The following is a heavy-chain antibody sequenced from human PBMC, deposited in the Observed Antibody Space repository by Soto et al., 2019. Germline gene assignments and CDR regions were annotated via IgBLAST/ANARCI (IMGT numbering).Heavy chain of an antibody. D-gene: IGHD2-15*01. CDR2: VSIGGST. CDR3: AKRRGAGGHFDY. V-gene: IGHV3-23*01. Sequence: GSLSISGAASGFNFSSYAMCWVRQGPGKGLEWVAVVSIGGSTHYADSVRGRFTISRDNSKNTLSLQMNSLTAEDTAVYFCAKRRGAGGHFDYWGQGALVTVSS. J-gene: IGHJ4*02. CDR1: GFNFSSYA.